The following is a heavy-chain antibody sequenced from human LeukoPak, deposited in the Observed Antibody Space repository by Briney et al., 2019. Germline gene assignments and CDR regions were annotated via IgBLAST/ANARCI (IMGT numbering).Heavy chain of an antibody. Sequence: PGGSLRLSCAASGFTFSLYSMNWVRQAPGKGLEWVSYISDGSSTKYYADSVRGRFTISRDNAKNSLYLQMNSLRDGDTAVYYCARGYFDSGGYYWFDYWGQGTLVTVSS. CDR3: ARGYFDSGGYYWFDY. J-gene: IGHJ5*01. CDR2: ISDGSSTK. CDR1: GFTFSLYS. D-gene: IGHD3-22*01. V-gene: IGHV3-48*02.